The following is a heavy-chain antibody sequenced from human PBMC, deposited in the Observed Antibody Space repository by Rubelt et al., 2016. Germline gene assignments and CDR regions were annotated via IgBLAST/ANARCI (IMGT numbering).Heavy chain of an antibody. CDR3: AGEQDRDSYKRYPDD. J-gene: IGHJ4*02. D-gene: IGHD5-24*01. Sequence: QLQLQESGPGLVKPSETLSLTCIVSGGSISSSSYYWGWIRQSPGKGLEWIGSIYYSGSTYCNPSLKSRVTISVDTSKNRFSLKLMSVTAADTTVYCCAGEQDRDSYKRYPDDGGQGTRVAV. V-gene: IGHV4-39*02. CDR1: GGSISSSSYY. CDR2: IYYSGST.